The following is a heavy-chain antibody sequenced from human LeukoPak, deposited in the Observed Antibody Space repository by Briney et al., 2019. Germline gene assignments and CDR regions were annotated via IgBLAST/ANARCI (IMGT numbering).Heavy chain of an antibody. V-gene: IGHV3-48*04. CDR3: ARDRDYDILTGYLTYYYYGMDV. D-gene: IGHD3-9*01. CDR1: GFTFSSYS. J-gene: IGHJ6*02. CDR2: ISSSSSTI. Sequence: GGSLRLSCAASGFTFSSYSMNWVRQAPGKGLEWVSYISSSSSTIYYADSVKGRFTISRDNAKNSLYLQMNSLRAEDTAVYYCARDRDYDILTGYLTYYYYGMDVWGQGTTVTVSS.